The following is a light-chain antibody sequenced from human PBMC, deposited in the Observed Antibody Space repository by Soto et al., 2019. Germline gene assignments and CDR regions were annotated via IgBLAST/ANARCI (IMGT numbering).Light chain of an antibody. CDR2: EGS. Sequence: QSALTQPASVSGSPGQSITISCTGTSSDVGSYNLVSWYQQHPGKAPKNIIYEGSKRPSGVSNRFSGSKSGNTASLTISGLQAEDEADYYCSSYTSSSTLVFGGGTKLTVL. J-gene: IGLJ3*02. CDR3: SSYTSSSTLV. V-gene: IGLV2-14*02. CDR1: SSDVGSYNL.